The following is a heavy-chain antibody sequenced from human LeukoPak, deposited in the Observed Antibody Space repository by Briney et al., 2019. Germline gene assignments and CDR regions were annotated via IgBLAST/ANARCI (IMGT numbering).Heavy chain of an antibody. J-gene: IGHJ6*02. D-gene: IGHD4-17*01. CDR3: ARSTTNYYGMDV. CDR1: GGSIRSYY. CDR2: IYYSGST. Sequence: SETLSLTCTVSGGSIRSYYWSWIRQPPGKGLEWIGYIYYSGSTNYNPSLKSRVTISVDTSKNQFSLKLSSVTAADTAVYYCARSTTNYYGMDVWGQGTTVTVSS. V-gene: IGHV4-59*01.